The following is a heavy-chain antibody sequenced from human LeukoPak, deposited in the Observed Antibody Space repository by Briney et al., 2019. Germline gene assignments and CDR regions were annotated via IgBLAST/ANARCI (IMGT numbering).Heavy chain of an antibody. D-gene: IGHD3-22*01. CDR1: GGSFSGYY. Sequence: PSETLSLTCAVYGGSFSGYYWTWIRQTPEKGLEWIGEMNPSGSINYNPSLKSRVTISVDTSKNQFSLESSSVTAADTAVYYCARGRQDVTMIVVVMTAVSYYLDVWGKGTTVTVS. J-gene: IGHJ6*03. V-gene: IGHV4-34*01. CDR3: ARGRQDVTMIVVVMTAVSYYLDV. CDR2: MNPSGSI.